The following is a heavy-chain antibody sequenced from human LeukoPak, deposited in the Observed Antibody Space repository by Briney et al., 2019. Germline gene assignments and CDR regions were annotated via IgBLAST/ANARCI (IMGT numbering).Heavy chain of an antibody. CDR1: GFPFSSYW. D-gene: IGHD6-13*01. V-gene: IGHV3-7*03. CDR3: ARESSSSWWDY. Sequence: GGSLKLSCAASGFPFSSYWMSWVRQAPGKGLEWVANIKQDGSEKYYVDSVKGRFTISRDNAKNSLYLQMNSLRAEDTAVYYCARESSSSWWDYWGQGTLVTASS. J-gene: IGHJ4*02. CDR2: IKQDGSEK.